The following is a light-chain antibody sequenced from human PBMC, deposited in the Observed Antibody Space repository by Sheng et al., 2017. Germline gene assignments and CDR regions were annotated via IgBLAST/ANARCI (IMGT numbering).Light chain of an antibody. Sequence: AIRMTQSPSSLSASTGDRVTISCRASQDITSYLAWFQQRPGKAPKRLIYGASSLQSGVPSRFSGSGSGTEFTLTISSLQPEDFATYYCLQHYDFPWTFGQGTRVEIK. V-gene: IGKV1-8*01. CDR1: QDITSY. CDR2: GAS. J-gene: IGKJ1*01. CDR3: LQHYDFPWT.